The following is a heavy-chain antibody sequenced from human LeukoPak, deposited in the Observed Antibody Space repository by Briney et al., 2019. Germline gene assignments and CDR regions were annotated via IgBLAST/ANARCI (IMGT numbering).Heavy chain of an antibody. CDR1: GFTFSSYA. V-gene: IGHV3-23*01. Sequence: GGSLRLSCAASGFTFSSYAMSWVRQAPGKGLEWVSAISGSGGSTYYADSVKGRFTISRDNSKNTLCLQMNSLRAEDTAVYYCVVYPLKAFDIWGQGTMVTVSS. J-gene: IGHJ3*02. CDR3: VVYPLKAFDI. D-gene: IGHD2-8*01. CDR2: ISGSGGST.